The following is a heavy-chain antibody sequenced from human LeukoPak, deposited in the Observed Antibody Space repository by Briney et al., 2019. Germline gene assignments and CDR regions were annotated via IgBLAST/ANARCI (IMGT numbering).Heavy chain of an antibody. CDR3: ATYGPNFDY. D-gene: IGHD4-17*01. V-gene: IGHV1-69*04. J-gene: IGHJ4*02. Sequence: ASVKVSCKASGGTFSSYAISWVRQAPGQGLEWMGRIIPILGIANYAQKFQGRATITADKSTSTAYMELSSLRSEDTAVYYCATYGPNFDYWGQGTLVTVSS. CDR1: GGTFSSYA. CDR2: IIPILGIA.